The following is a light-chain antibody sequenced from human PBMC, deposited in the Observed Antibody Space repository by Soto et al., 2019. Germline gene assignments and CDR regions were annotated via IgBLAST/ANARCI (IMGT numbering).Light chain of an antibody. CDR2: DAS. Sequence: EIVLTQSPATLSLSPGERATLSCRASQSVSSYLAWYQQKPGQAPRLLIYDASNRAPGIPDRFSGSGSGPDFTLTISRLEPEDFAVYYCQQYAASPRTFGQGTLVEVK. CDR1: QSVSSY. J-gene: IGKJ1*01. CDR3: QQYAASPRT. V-gene: IGKV3-11*01.